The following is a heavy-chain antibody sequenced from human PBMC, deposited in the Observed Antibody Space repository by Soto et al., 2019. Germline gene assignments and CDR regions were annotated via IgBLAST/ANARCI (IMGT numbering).Heavy chain of an antibody. J-gene: IGHJ6*04. CDR1: GYTFTSYD. CDR3: ARRGRNYDLWSGNYYYYGMDV. Sequence: GASAKVSCKASGYTFTSYDINWVRQATGQGLEWMGWMNPNSGNTGYAQKFQGRVTMTRNTSISTAYMELSSLRSEDTAVYYCARRGRNYDLWSGNYYYYGMDVWGKGTRSPSPQ. CDR2: MNPNSGNT. V-gene: IGHV1-8*01. D-gene: IGHD3-3*01.